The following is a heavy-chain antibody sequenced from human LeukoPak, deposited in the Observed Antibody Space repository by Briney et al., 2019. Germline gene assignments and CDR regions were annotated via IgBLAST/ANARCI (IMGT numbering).Heavy chain of an antibody. V-gene: IGHV4-30-4*01. D-gene: IGHD6-19*01. CDR1: GGSISSGDYY. J-gene: IGHJ4*02. CDR3: ARAASGWYYFDY. Sequence: SETLSLTCTVSGGSISSGDYYWSWIRQPSGKGLEWIGYIYYSGSTYYNPSLKSRVTISVDTSKNQFSLKLSSVTAADTAVYYCARAASGWYYFDYWGQGTLVTVSS. CDR2: IYYSGST.